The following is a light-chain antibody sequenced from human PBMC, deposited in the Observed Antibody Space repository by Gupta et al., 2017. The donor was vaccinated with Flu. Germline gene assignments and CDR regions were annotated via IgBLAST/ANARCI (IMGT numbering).Light chain of an antibody. CDR1: TLPKQF. CDR3: LSADSSGSYGV. J-gene: IGLJ3*02. Sequence: SYELTQPPSVSVSPGQTARITCPGETLPKQFAFWYQLKPGQAPVLVILNDSERPSGIPERFSGSNSGTIVTLTISGVQAEDEADYYCLSADSSGSYGVFGGGTKLTVL. V-gene: IGLV3-25*03. CDR2: NDS.